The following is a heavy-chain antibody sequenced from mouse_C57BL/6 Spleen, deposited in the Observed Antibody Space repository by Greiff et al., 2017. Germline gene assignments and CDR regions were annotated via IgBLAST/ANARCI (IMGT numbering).Heavy chain of an antibody. Sequence: QVQLQQPGAELVKPGASVKLSCKASGYTFTSYWMHWVKQRPGQGLEWIGMIHPNSGSTNYNEKFKSKATLTVDKSSSTAYMQLSSLTSDDSAVYYCAREDPYYFGCWGQGATLTVSS. CDR3: AREDPYYFGC. J-gene: IGHJ2*01. CDR2: IHPNSGST. CDR1: GYTFTSYW. V-gene: IGHV1-64*01.